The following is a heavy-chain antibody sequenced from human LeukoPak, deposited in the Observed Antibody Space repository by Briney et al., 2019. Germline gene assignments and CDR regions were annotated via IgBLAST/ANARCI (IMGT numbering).Heavy chain of an antibody. CDR2: IYPGDSDT. CDR3: ARPRYDFWSGYYHDDAFDI. V-gene: IGHV5-51*01. J-gene: IGHJ3*02. CDR1: GYSFTSYW. Sequence: GESLKISCKGSGYSFTSYWIGWVRQMPGKGLEWMGIIYPGDSDTRYSPSFQGQVTISADKSISTAYLQWSSLKASDTAMYYCARPRYDFWSGYYHDDAFDIWGQGTMVTVS. D-gene: IGHD3-3*01.